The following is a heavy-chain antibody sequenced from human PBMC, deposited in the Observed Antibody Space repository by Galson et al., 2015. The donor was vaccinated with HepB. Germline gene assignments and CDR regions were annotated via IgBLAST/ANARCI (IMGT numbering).Heavy chain of an antibody. Sequence: SLRLSCAASGFTFSGSAMHWVRQASGKGLEWVGRIRSKANSYATAYAASVKGRFTISRDDSKNTAYLQMNSLKTEDTAVYYCTSSGSYYEFDYWGQGTLVTVSS. J-gene: IGHJ4*02. CDR2: IRSKANSYAT. D-gene: IGHD1-26*01. CDR3: TSSGSYYEFDY. CDR1: GFTFSGSA. V-gene: IGHV3-73*01.